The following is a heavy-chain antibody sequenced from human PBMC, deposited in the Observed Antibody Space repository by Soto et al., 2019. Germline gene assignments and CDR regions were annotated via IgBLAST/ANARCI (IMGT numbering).Heavy chain of an antibody. J-gene: IGHJ6*02. Sequence: QVQLVQSGAEVKKPGASVKVSCKASGYSFITYGNSWVRQAPGQGLQRMGWISTYNGNTKYAQKLQGRVTMTTDTSTTTGYMELRSLRSDDTAVYHCARDRPTSSIRARDYYYAMDVWGQGTTVTVSS. CDR1: GYSFITYG. CDR3: ARDRPTSSIRARDYYYAMDV. CDR2: ISTYNGNT. V-gene: IGHV1-18*01. D-gene: IGHD6-6*01.